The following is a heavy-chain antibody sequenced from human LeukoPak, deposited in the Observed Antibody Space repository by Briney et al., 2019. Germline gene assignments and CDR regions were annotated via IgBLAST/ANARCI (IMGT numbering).Heavy chain of an antibody. CDR1: GYTFTSYA. Sequence: ASVKVSCKASGYTFTSYAMNWVRQAPGQGLEWMGWINTNTGNPTYAQGFTGRFVFSLDTPVSTAYLQISSLKAEDTAVYYCARVIDFWAKNWFDPWGQGTLVTVSS. J-gene: IGHJ5*02. D-gene: IGHD3-3*01. CDR2: INTNTGNP. CDR3: ARVIDFWAKNWFDP. V-gene: IGHV7-4-1*02.